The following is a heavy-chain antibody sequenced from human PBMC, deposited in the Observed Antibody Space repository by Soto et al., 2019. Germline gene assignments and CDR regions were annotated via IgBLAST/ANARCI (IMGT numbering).Heavy chain of an antibody. CDR3: ARVAYSNSWFYFDY. CDR2: ISYSGST. Sequence: SETLSLTCTVSGGSISSYYWSWIRQPPGKGLEWIGYISYSGSTNYNPSLKSRVTISVDTSKNQFSLRLRSVTAADTAVYYCARVAYSNSWFYFDYWGQGTLVTVSS. D-gene: IGHD6-13*01. V-gene: IGHV4-59*01. J-gene: IGHJ4*02. CDR1: GGSISSYY.